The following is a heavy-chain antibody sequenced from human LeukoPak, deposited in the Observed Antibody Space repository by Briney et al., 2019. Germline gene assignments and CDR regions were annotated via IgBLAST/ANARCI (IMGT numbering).Heavy chain of an antibody. D-gene: IGHD3-10*01. V-gene: IGHV1-18*01. CDR2: ISAYNGNT. J-gene: IGHJ4*02. CDR3: ARDPPSYGSGSYSDY. Sequence: ASVKVSCKASGYTFTSYGISWVRQAPGQGLEWMGWISAYNGNTNYAQKLQGRVTMTTDTSTSTAYMELRSLRSDDTAVYYCARDPPSYGSGSYSDYWGQGTLVTVSS. CDR1: GYTFTSYG.